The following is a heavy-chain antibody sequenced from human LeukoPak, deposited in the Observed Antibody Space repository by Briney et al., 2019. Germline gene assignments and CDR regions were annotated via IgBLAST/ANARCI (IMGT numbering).Heavy chain of an antibody. D-gene: IGHD5-18*01. V-gene: IGHV4-59*08. Sequence: SETLSLTCTVSGGSISSYYWSWIRQPPGKGLEWIGYIYYSGSTKYNPSIKSRVTISVDTSKNQFSLKLSSVTAADTAVYYCARSLRGYRFATDYWGQGTLVTVSS. CDR2: IYYSGST. CDR1: GGSISSYY. CDR3: ARSLRGYRFATDY. J-gene: IGHJ4*02.